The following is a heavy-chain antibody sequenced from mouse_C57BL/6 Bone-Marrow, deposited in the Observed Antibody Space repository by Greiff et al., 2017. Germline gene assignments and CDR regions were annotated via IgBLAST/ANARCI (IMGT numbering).Heavy chain of an antibody. Sequence: EVQLVESGGGLVQPGGSLKLSCAASGFTFSDYYMYWVRQTPEKRLEWVAYISNGGGSTYYPDTVKGRFTISRYNAKNTLYLQMSRLKSEDTAMYYCARHRGPMFAYWGQGTLVTVSA. CDR3: ARHRGPMFAY. J-gene: IGHJ3*01. CDR2: ISNGGGST. V-gene: IGHV5-12*01. CDR1: GFTFSDYY.